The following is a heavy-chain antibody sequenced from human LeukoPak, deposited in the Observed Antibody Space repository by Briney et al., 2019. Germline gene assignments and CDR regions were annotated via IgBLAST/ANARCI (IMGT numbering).Heavy chain of an antibody. CDR3: ARGEQWLVPYYFDY. CDR2: IYSGGST. J-gene: IGHJ4*02. D-gene: IGHD6-19*01. Sequence: GGSLRLSCAASGFTVSSNYMSWVRQAPGKGLEWVAVIYSGGSTYYADSVKGRFTISRDNSKNTLYLQMNSLRAEDTAVYYCARGEQWLVPYYFDYWGQGTLVTVSS. V-gene: IGHV3-66*01. CDR1: GFTVSSNY.